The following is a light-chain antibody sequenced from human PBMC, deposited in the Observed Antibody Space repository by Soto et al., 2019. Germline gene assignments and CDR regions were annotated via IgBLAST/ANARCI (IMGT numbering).Light chain of an antibody. CDR1: QSISSW. V-gene: IGKV1-5*01. CDR3: QQYNSYLLT. CDR2: DAS. Sequence: DIQMTQSPSTLSASVGARVTITCRASQSISSWLAWYQQKPGKAPKLLIYDASSLESGVPSRFSGSGSGTEFTLAISSLQPDDVATYYCQQYNSYLLTFGGGTQVESK. J-gene: IGKJ4*01.